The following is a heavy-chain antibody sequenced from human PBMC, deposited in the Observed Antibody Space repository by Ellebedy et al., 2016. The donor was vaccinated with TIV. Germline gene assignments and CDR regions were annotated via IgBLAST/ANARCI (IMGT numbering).Heavy chain of an antibody. CDR1: GGSISSYY. D-gene: IGHD4-17*01. CDR2: IYYSGST. J-gene: IGHJ3*02. CDR3: ARDSWEEYGDRRAFDI. V-gene: IGHV4-59*01. Sequence: SETLSLXXTVSGGSISSYYWSWIRQPPGKGLEWIGYIYYSGSTNYNPSLKSRVTISVDTSKNQFSLKLSSVTAADTAVYYCARDSWEEYGDRRAFDIWGQGTMVTVSS.